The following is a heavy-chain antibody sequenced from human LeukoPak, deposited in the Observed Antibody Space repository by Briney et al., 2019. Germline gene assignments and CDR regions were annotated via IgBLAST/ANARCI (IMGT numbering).Heavy chain of an antibody. CDR2: IYYSGST. CDR3: ASVRYCSSTSCEPGSPFDP. J-gene: IGHJ5*02. CDR1: GGSISSGGYS. D-gene: IGHD2-2*01. V-gene: IGHV4-31*03. Sequence: SQTLSLTCTVSGGSISSGGYSWSWIRQHPGKGLEWIGYIYYSGSTNYNPSLKSRVTISVDTSKNQFSLKLSSVTAADTAVYYCASVRYCSSTSCEPGSPFDPWGQGTLVTVSS.